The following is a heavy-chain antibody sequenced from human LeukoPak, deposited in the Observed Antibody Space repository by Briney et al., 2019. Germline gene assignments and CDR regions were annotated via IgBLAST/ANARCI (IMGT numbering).Heavy chain of an antibody. V-gene: IGHV4-59*01. CDR1: GGSISSYY. D-gene: IGHD3-22*01. J-gene: IGHJ4*02. CDR2: IYYSGST. Sequence: SETLSLTCTVSGGSISSYYWSWIRQPPGKGLEWIGYIYYSGSTNYNPSLKSRVTISVDTSKNQFSLKLSSVTAADTAVYYCARGASQDQDYYDSSGYYPYDYWGQGTLVTVSS. CDR3: ARGASQDQDYYDSSGYYPYDY.